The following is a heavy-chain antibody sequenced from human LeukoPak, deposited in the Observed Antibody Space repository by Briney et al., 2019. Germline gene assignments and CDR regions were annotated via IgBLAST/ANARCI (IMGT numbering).Heavy chain of an antibody. V-gene: IGHV3-11*04. D-gene: IGHD4-17*01. CDR1: GFTFSDYY. J-gene: IGHJ6*03. CDR3: AKAFTVRHEYYYYYMEV. Sequence: PGGSLRLSCAASGFTFSDYYMSWIRQAPGKGLEWVSYISSSGSTIYYADSVKGRFTISRDNAKNSLYLQMNSLRAEDTAVYSCAKAFTVRHEYYYYYMEVWGKGTTVTVSS. CDR2: ISSSGSTI.